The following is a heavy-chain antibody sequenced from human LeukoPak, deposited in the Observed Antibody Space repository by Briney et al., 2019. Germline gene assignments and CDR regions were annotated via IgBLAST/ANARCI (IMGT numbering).Heavy chain of an antibody. Sequence: PGGSLRLSCANSGFTFSRFAMSSVRQAPGKGLEWVSTISTSVAITYSADSVRSPFTISGDSSKNTLYLQMKSLRAEDTDVYYCAKDWKDYGDFHAFDVWGQGTMVTVSS. J-gene: IGHJ3*01. V-gene: IGHV3-23*01. CDR2: ISTSVAIT. D-gene: IGHD4-17*01. CDR3: AKDWKDYGDFHAFDV. CDR1: GFTFSRFA.